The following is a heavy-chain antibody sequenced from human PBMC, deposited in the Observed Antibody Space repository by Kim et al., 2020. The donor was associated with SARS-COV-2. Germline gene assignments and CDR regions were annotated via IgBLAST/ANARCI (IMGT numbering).Heavy chain of an antibody. CDR1: GGSISSSSYY. V-gene: IGHV4-39*01. CDR3: ARHSPSRMTYGDYFPVAFDI. Sequence: SETLSLTCTVSGGSISSSSYYWGWIRQPPGKGLEWIGSIYYSGSTYYNPSLKSRVTISVDTSKNQFSLKLSSVTAADTAVYYCARHSPSRMTYGDYFPVAFDIWGQGTMVTVSS. CDR2: IYYSGST. D-gene: IGHD4-17*01. J-gene: IGHJ3*02.